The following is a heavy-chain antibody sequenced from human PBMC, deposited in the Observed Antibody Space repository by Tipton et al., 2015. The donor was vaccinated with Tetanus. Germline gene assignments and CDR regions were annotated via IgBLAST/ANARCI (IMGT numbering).Heavy chain of an antibody. V-gene: IGHV4-30-4*07. CDR3: ARGPLENEGYFDS. Sequence: TLSLTCAVSGDSISSGGYSWSWIRQPPGKGLEWIGHIYSSGGARYNPSLKSRTTMSVDRSKSQFSLEVTSVTAADTAVYFCARGPLENEGYFDSWGQGILVTVTA. CDR1: GDSISSGGYS. J-gene: IGHJ4*02. D-gene: IGHD1-1*01. CDR2: IYSSGGA.